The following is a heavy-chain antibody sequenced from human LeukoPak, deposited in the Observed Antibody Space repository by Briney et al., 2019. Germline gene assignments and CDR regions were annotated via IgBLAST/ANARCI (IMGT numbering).Heavy chain of an antibody. Sequence: SETLSLTCTVSGGSISSYYWSWLRQPPGKGLEWIGYIYYSGSTNYNPSLKSRVTISVDTSKNQFSLKLSSVTAADTAVYYCAGMYYYDSSGYFYWGQGTLVTVSS. V-gene: IGHV4-59*01. CDR1: GGSISSYY. CDR3: AGMYYYDSSGYFY. CDR2: IYYSGST. D-gene: IGHD3-22*01. J-gene: IGHJ4*02.